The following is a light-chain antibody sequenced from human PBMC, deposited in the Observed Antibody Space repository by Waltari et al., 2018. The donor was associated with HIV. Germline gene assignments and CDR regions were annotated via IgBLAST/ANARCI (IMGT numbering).Light chain of an antibody. J-gene: IGKJ1*01. CDR3: QQYNNWPPWT. CDR1: QSVSRTY. V-gene: IGKV3-20*01. CDR2: AAS. Sequence: EIVLTQSPGTLSLSPGERATLSCGASQSVSRTYSAWYQQKPGQAPRLLIYAASSRAAGIPDRFSGSGSGTDFTLTISRLEPEDFAVYYCQQYNNWPPWTFGQGTKVEIE.